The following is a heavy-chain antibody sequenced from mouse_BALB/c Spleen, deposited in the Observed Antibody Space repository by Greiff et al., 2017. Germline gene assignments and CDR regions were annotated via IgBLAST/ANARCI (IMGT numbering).Heavy chain of an antibody. Sequence: EVQLVESGGGLVKPGGSLKLSCAASGFTFSSYAMSWVRQTPEKRLEWVASISSGGSTYYPDSVKGRFTISRDNARNILYLQMSSLRSEDTAMYYCASDGYYGFAYWGQGTLVTVSA. J-gene: IGHJ3*01. CDR1: GFTFSSYA. CDR3: ASDGYYGFAY. V-gene: IGHV5-6-5*01. CDR2: ISSGGST. D-gene: IGHD2-3*01.